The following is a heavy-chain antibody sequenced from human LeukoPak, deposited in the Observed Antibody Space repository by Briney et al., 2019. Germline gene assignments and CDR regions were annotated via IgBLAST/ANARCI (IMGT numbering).Heavy chain of an antibody. CDR3: ARGRSSSWCGGDYMDV. J-gene: IGHJ6*03. Sequence: SETLSLTCTVSGGSISSSRYYWGWIRQPPRKGLEWIGSIYHSGSTYYNPSLKSRVTISVDTSKNQFSLKLSSVTAADTAVYYCARGRSSSWCGGDYMDVWGKGTTVTVSS. CDR2: IYHSGST. V-gene: IGHV4-39*07. D-gene: IGHD6-13*01. CDR1: GGSISSSRYY.